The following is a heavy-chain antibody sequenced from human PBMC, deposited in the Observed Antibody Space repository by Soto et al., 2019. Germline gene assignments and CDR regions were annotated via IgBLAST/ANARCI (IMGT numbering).Heavy chain of an antibody. CDR3: AKGAFGVVPYNRGGGNWFDP. CDR2: ISWNSGSI. D-gene: IGHD3-3*01. V-gene: IGHV3-9*01. Sequence: HPGGSLRLSCAAGGFTFDDYAMHWVRQAPGRGLEWVSVISWNSGSIGYADSVKGRFTISRDNAKNSLYLQMNSLRAEDTALYYCAKGAFGVVPYNRGGGNWFDPWRQGTLVTVSS. CDR1: GFTFDDYA. J-gene: IGHJ5*02.